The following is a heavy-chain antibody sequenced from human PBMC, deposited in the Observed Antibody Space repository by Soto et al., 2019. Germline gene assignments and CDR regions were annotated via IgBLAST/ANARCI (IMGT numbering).Heavy chain of an antibody. J-gene: IGHJ4*02. Sequence: PVKVSCKASGGTFSNYAISWARQAPGQGLEWMGGIIPIFGTANYAQKFQGRVTITADESTSTAYMELSSLRSDDTAVYYCATGPSSGWFDYWGQGTPVTVSS. V-gene: IGHV1-69*13. CDR2: IIPIFGTA. CDR1: GGTFSNYA. CDR3: ATGPSSGWFDY. D-gene: IGHD6-19*01.